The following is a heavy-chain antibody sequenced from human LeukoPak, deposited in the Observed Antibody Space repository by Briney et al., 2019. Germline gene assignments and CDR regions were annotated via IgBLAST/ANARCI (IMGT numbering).Heavy chain of an antibody. D-gene: IGHD3-10*01. Sequence: GGSLRLSCAASGFTFSSYAMSWVRQAPGKRLEWVSAISGSGGSTYYADSVKGRFTISRDNSKNTLYLQMNSLRAEDTAVYYCAKAPYYYGSGSYYSNYPYFDYWGQGTLVTVSS. CDR3: AKAPYYYGSGSYYSNYPYFDY. V-gene: IGHV3-23*01. CDR1: GFTFSSYA. CDR2: ISGSGGST. J-gene: IGHJ4*02.